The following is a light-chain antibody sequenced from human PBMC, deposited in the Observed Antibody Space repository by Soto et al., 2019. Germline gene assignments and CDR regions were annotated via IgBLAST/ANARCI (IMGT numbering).Light chain of an antibody. V-gene: IGLV2-14*01. J-gene: IGLJ1*01. CDR3: SSYTSSSTLCV. CDR1: SSHVGGYNY. Sequence: QSALTQPASVSGSPGQSITISCTGTSSHVGGYNYVSWYQQHPGKAPKLMIYDVSNRPSGVSNRFSGSKSGNTASLTISGLQAEDEADYYCSSYTSSSTLCVFGTGTKVTVL. CDR2: DVS.